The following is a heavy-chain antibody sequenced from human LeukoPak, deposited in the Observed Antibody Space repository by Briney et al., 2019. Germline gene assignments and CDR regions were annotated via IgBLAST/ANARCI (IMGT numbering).Heavy chain of an antibody. V-gene: IGHV3-30*01. CDR3: ARDRGSYSPTWVFDY. D-gene: IGHD1-26*01. CDR2: ISYDGSNK. J-gene: IGHJ4*02. CDR1: GFTFSSYA. Sequence: PGGSLRLSCAASGFTFSSYAMHWVRQAPGKGLEWVAVISYDGSNKYYADSVKGRFTISRDNSKNTLYLQMNSLRAEDTAVYYCARDRGSYSPTWVFDYWGQGTPVTVSS.